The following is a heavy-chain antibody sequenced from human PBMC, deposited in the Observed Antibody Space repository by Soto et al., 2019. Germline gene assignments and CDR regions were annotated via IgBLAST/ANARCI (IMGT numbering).Heavy chain of an antibody. D-gene: IGHD2-15*01. Sequence: TLFLTCTASGASVSSGSYYWSRIRQPDMKGLGWIGRIYTSGSTNYNPSLKSRVTISVDTSKNQFSLKLSSVTAADTAVYYCARDGGGYCSGGSCYSPWFDPWGQGTLVTASS. V-gene: IGHV4-61*02. J-gene: IGHJ5*02. CDR3: ARDGGGYCSGGSCYSPWFDP. CDR2: IYTSGST. CDR1: GASVSSGSYY.